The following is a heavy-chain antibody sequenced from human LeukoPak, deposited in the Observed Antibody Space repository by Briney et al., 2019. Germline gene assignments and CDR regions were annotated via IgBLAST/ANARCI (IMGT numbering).Heavy chain of an antibody. J-gene: IGHJ6*04. V-gene: IGHV4-34*01. CDR3: ARRYSSSWYENYYYYGMDV. CDR1: GGSFSGYY. D-gene: IGHD6-13*01. Sequence: SETLSLTCAVYGGSFSGYYWSWLRQPPGKGLEWIGEINHSGSTNYNPSLKSRVTISVDTSKNQFSLKLSSVTAADTAVYYCARRYSSSWYENYYYYGMDVWGKGTTVTVSS. CDR2: INHSGST.